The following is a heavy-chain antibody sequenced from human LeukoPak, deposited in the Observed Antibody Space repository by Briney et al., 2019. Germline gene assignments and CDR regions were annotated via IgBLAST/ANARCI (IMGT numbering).Heavy chain of an antibody. CDR1: GGSIIISAYY. V-gene: IGHV4-30-4*08. CDR2: ISYSGST. J-gene: IGHJ4*02. CDR3: VRTEVSSGSEDY. Sequence: SQTLSLTRTVSGGSIIISAYYWSRIRHPPGKDLERIGYISYSGSTFYNPSLKSRVTISLDTSKNQFSLKLSSVTAEDTAVYYCVRTEVSSGSEDYWGQGTLVTVSS. D-gene: IGHD6-19*01.